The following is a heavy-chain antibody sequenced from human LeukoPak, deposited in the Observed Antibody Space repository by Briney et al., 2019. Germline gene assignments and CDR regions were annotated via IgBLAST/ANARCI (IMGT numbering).Heavy chain of an antibody. J-gene: IGHJ4*02. Sequence: TSETLSLTCAVSGGSISSSNWWSWVRQPPGKGLEWIGEIYHSGSTNYNPSLKSRVTISVDTSKNQFSLKLSSVTAADTAVYYCARRRHPVVTAIRSYFDYWGQGTLVTVSS. CDR3: ARRRHPVVTAIRSYFDY. D-gene: IGHD2-21*02. V-gene: IGHV4-4*02. CDR2: IYHSGST. CDR1: GGSISSSNW.